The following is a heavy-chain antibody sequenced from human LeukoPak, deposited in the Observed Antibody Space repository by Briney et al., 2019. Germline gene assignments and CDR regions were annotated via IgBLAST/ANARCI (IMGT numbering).Heavy chain of an antibody. CDR1: GFTFSTYS. CDR2: ISIGSTYV. J-gene: IGHJ4*02. CDR3: ARGVSGATALDF. Sequence: GGSLSLSCTASGFTFSTYSMNWVRHAPGKGLEWVSYISIGSTYVYYADSVKDRFTVSRDNAKNSLVLQMNSLRAEDTAVYYCARGVSGATALDFWGQGTLVTVSS. V-gene: IGHV3-21*01. D-gene: IGHD2-15*01.